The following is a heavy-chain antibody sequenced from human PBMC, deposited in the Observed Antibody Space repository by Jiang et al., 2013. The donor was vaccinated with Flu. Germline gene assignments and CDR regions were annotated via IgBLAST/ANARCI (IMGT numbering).Heavy chain of an antibody. J-gene: IGHJ5*02. D-gene: IGHD2-2*01. CDR3: ARGEGEPAANGLNWFDP. V-gene: IGHV1-3*01. CDR2: INAGNDNT. Sequence: LEWMGWINAGNDNTKYSQKFQGRVTITRDTSTNIAYMELSSLRSEDTAVYYCARGEGEPAANGLNWFDPWGQGTLVTVSS.